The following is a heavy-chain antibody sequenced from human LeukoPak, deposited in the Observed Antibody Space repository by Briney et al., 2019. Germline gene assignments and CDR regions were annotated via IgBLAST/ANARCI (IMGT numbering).Heavy chain of an antibody. J-gene: IGHJ6*02. V-gene: IGHV4-39*01. CDR3: ARGRGNYYYYGMDV. CDR1: GGSISSSSYY. Sequence: PSETLSFTCTVSGGSISSSSYYWGWIRQPPGKGLEWIGSIVYTGRTYYNPSLKSRVTISVDTSKNQFSLKLSSVTAADTAVYYCARGRGNYYYYGMDVWGQGTTVTVSS. D-gene: IGHD6-25*01. CDR2: IVYTGRT.